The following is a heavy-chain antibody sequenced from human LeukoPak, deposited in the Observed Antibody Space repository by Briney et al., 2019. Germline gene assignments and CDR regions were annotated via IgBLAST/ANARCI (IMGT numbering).Heavy chain of an antibody. V-gene: IGHV1-24*01. CDR1: GYTLTESS. Sequence: ASVKVSCKVSGYTLTESSMHWVRQAPGKGLEWMGGFDPEDGETIYAQKFQGRVTMTEDTSTDTAYMELSSLRSEDTAVYYCATGYYGSGRHHYFDYWGQGTLVTVSS. CDR2: FDPEDGET. J-gene: IGHJ4*02. CDR3: ATGYYGSGRHHYFDY. D-gene: IGHD3-10*01.